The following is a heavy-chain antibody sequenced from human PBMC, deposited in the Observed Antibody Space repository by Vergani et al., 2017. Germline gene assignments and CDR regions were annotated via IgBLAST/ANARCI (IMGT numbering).Heavy chain of an antibody. CDR3: ARVRTAARGAFDI. Sequence: QVKLQESGPGLVKPSETLSLTCTVSGASVNSYYWSWIRQPPGKGLEWMGYVSFRGDTLYDPSVKGRMTISLNTSSNQFSLYLTSVTAADTAVYYCARVRTAARGAFDIWGQGTMVTVSS. CDR1: GASVNSYY. CDR2: VSFRGDT. J-gene: IGHJ3*02. V-gene: IGHV4-59*02. D-gene: IGHD6-6*01.